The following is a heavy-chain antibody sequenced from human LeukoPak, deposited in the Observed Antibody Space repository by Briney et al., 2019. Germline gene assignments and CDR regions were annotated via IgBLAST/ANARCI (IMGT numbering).Heavy chain of an antibody. CDR1: GGSFSGYY. Sequence: SETLSLTCAVYGGSFSGYYWSWIRQPPGKGLEWIGEINHSGSTNYNPSLKSRVTISVDTSKNQFSLKLSFVTAADTAVYYCARQYRGYSYGLRPYYFDYWGQGTLVTVSS. D-gene: IGHD5-18*01. V-gene: IGHV4-34*01. CDR3: ARQYRGYSYGLRPYYFDY. J-gene: IGHJ4*02. CDR2: INHSGST.